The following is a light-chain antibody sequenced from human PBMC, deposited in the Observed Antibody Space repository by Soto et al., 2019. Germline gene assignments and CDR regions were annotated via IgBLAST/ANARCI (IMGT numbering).Light chain of an antibody. Sequence: QSALTQPASVSGSPGQSITISCTGASDDVGSYNRVSWYQQHPGKAPKLIIYEVTDRPSGVSNRFSGSKSGNTASLTISGLQAEDEAEYYRSSYTNINTRACVFGTGTKVTVL. CDR1: SDDVGSYNR. CDR2: EVT. CDR3: SSYTNINTRACV. J-gene: IGLJ1*01. V-gene: IGLV2-14*01.